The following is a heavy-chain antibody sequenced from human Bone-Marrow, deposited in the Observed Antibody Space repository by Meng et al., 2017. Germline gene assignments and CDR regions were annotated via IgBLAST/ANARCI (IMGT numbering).Heavy chain of an antibody. Sequence: QVPQGQCEAEVKKAERSVKVSCKASCYTFTSYVISWVRKAPGQWLEWMGRISAYNGNTNNAQKLQGRVTMTTDTSTSTAYMELRSLRSDDTAVYYCARCSPYSSGWYGKPWIDYWGQGTLVTVSS. CDR1: CYTFTSYV. J-gene: IGHJ4*02. CDR2: ISAYNGNT. CDR3: ARCSPYSSGWYGKPWIDY. V-gene: IGHV1-18*01. D-gene: IGHD6-19*01.